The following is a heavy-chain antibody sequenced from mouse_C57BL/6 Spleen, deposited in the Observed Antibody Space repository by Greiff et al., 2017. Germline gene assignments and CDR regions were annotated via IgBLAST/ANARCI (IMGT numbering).Heavy chain of an antibody. CDR3: ARASSGYYFDY. J-gene: IGHJ2*01. Sequence: QVQLQQSGAELVKPGASVKISCKASGYAFSSYWMNWVKQRPGKGLEWIGQIYPGDGDTNYNGKFKGKATLTADKSSSTAYMQLSSLTSEDSAVYFGARASSGYYFDYWGQGTTLTVSS. CDR2: IYPGDGDT. D-gene: IGHD3-2*02. V-gene: IGHV1-80*01. CDR1: GYAFSSYW.